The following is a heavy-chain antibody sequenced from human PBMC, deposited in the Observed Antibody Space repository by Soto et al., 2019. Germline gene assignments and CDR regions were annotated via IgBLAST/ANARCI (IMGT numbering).Heavy chain of an antibody. V-gene: IGHV4-39*01. J-gene: IGHJ6*03. CDR2: IYYSGST. D-gene: IGHD1-20*01. CDR1: GGSINSGSYY. CDR3: ARITGGYYYYYYLDV. Sequence: PSETLSLTCTVSGGSINSGSYYWGWIRQPPGKGLEWIGSIYYSGSTYYNPSLKSRVTISVGTSKNQFSLNLSSMTAADTAVYYCARITGGYYYYYYLDVWGKGTTVTVSS.